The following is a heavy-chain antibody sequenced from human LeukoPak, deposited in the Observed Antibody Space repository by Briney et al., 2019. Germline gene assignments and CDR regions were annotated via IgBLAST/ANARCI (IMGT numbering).Heavy chain of an antibody. D-gene: IGHD3-3*01. CDR1: GGSISSSSYY. Sequence: ASETLSLTCTVSGGSISSSSYYWGWIRQPPGKGLEWIGSIYYSGSTYYNPSLKSRVTISVDTSKNQFSLKLSSVTAADTAVYYCARLKDIEGFGGVIRGFDYWGQGTLVTVSS. CDR2: IYYSGST. J-gene: IGHJ4*02. CDR3: ARLKDIEGFGGVIRGFDY. V-gene: IGHV4-39*01.